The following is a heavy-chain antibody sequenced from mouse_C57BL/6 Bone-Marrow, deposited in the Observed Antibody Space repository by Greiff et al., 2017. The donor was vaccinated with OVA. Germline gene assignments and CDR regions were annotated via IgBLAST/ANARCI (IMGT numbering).Heavy chain of an antibody. CDR3: ARTYYYGSSFYYFDY. CDR2: INPSTGGT. CDR1: GYSFTGYY. V-gene: IGHV1-42*01. D-gene: IGHD1-1*01. Sequence: EVMLVESGPELVKPGASVKISCKASGYSFTGYYMNWVKQSPEKSLEWIGEINPSTGGTTYNQKFKAKATLTVDKSSSTAYMQLKSLTSEDSAVYYCARTYYYGSSFYYFDYWGQGTTLTVSS. J-gene: IGHJ2*01.